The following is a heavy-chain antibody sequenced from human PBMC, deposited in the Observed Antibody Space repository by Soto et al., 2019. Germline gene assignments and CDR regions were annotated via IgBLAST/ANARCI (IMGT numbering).Heavy chain of an antibody. V-gene: IGHV1-69*01. Sequence: QVQVVQSGAEVKKPGSSVKVSCKASGGTFSSYAISWVRQAPGQGLGWMGGIIPIFGTANYAQKFQGRVTITADESTSTAYMELSSLRSEDTAVYYCARDDYSGYAINYWGQGTLVTVSS. CDR3: ARDDYSGYAINY. CDR1: GGTFSSYA. J-gene: IGHJ4*02. D-gene: IGHD5-12*01. CDR2: IIPIFGTA.